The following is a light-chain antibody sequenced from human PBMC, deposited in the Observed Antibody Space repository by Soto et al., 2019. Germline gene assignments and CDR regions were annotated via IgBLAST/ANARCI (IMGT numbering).Light chain of an antibody. CDR2: DAS. V-gene: IGKV1-5*01. CDR1: QSVSCW. CDR3: QQYNCSAPWIT. J-gene: IGKJ5*01. Sequence: DIQMTLSLSTLSASVRDTVTVTCRASQSVSCWLAWYQQKPGKAPKLLIYDASSLENGVPSRFSGSGSGTEFTLTISSLQPDDFATYYCQQYNCSAPWITFGQGTRPEIK.